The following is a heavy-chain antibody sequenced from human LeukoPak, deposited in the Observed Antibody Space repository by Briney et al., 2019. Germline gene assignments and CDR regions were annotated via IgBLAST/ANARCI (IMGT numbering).Heavy chain of an antibody. CDR1: GGSFSGYY. D-gene: IGHD2-15*01. CDR2: INHSGST. V-gene: IGHV4-34*01. J-gene: IGHJ3*02. Sequence: SETLSLTCAVYGGSFSGYYWSGLRQPPGKGLEWIGEINHSGSTNYNPSLKSRVTIPEDTSKHKFSLKMRPLTAAGTAVYYCGRGFVVVAATGAFDIWGQGTMVTVSS. CDR3: GRGFVVVAATGAFDI.